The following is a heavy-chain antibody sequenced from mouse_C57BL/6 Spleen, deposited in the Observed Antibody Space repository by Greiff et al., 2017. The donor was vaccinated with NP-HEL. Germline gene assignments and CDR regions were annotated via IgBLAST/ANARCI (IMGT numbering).Heavy chain of an antibody. CDR2: IDPEDGET. CDR1: GFNIKDYY. Sequence: EVHLVESGAELVKPGASVKLSCTASGFNIKDYYMHWVKQRTEQGLEWIGRIDPEDGETKYAPKFQGKATITADTSSHTAYLQLSSLTYEETPVSYCPLSFPPVVSTRAWFPSSCQGTLVTFSA. V-gene: IGHV14-2*01. CDR3: PLSFPPVVSTRAWFPS. D-gene: IGHD1-1*01. J-gene: IGHJ3*01.